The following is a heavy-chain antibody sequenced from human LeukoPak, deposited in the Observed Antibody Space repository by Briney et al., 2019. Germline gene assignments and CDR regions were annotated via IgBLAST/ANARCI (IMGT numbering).Heavy chain of an antibody. V-gene: IGHV4-39*01. CDR2: IYYSGST. D-gene: IGHD6-13*01. CDR1: GGSISSSSYY. CDR3: ARLGSSSWLDY. J-gene: IGHJ4*02. Sequence: SETLSLTCTDSGGSISSSSYYWGWIRQPPGKGLEWIGSIYYSGSTYYNPSLKSRVTISVDTSKNQFSLKLSSVTAADTAVYYCARLGSSSWLDYWGQGTLVTVSS.